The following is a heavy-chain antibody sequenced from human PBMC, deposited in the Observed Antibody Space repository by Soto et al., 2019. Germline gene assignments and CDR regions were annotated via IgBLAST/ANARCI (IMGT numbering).Heavy chain of an antibody. Sequence: QVQLVESGGGVVQPGRSLRLSCAASGFTFSSYAMHWVRQAPGKGLEWVAVISYDGSNKYYADSVKGRFTISGDNSKNTLNRQRTGLRVEDTAVYYWGGEGSGCFGGGDFDYWGQGTLVTVSS. CDR1: GFTFSSYA. CDR3: GGEGSGCFGGGDFDY. CDR2: ISYDGSNK. D-gene: IGHD3-10*01. J-gene: IGHJ4*02. V-gene: IGHV3-30-3*01.